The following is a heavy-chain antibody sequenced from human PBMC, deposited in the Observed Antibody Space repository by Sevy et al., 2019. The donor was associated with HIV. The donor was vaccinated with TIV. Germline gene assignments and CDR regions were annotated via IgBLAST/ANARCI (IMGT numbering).Heavy chain of an antibody. CDR1: GFTFSTYA. CDR3: VKEAELRSYADY. D-gene: IGHD3-16*01. J-gene: IGHJ4*02. Sequence: AGSLRLSCAASGFTFSTYAISWVRQAPGKELEWVSAVSGDGGRRFYVDSVKGRFTISRDNSENTVSLQMNSLRVDDTALYYCVKEAELRSYADYWGQGTLVTVSS. V-gene: IGHV3-23*01. CDR2: VSGDGGRR.